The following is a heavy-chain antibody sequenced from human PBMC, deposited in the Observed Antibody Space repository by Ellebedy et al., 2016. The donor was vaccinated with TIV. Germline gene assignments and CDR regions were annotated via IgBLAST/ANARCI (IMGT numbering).Heavy chain of an antibody. Sequence: GGSLRLSXAASGFTFSSYAMSWVRQAPGKGLEWVSAISGSGGSTYYADSVKGRFTISRDNSKNTLYLQMNSLRAEDTAVYYCAKDSERKSTIVGATTRGNGYWGQGTLVTVSS. CDR3: AKDSERKSTIVGATTRGNGY. CDR2: ISGSGGST. CDR1: GFTFSSYA. V-gene: IGHV3-23*01. D-gene: IGHD1-26*01. J-gene: IGHJ4*02.